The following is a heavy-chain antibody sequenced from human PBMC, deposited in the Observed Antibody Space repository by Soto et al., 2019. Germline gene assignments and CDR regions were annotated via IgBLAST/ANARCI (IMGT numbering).Heavy chain of an antibody. CDR1: GYTFTSYA. Sequence: ASVKVSCKASGYTFTSYAMHWVRQAPGQRLEWMGWINAGNGNTKYSQKFQGRVTITRDTSASTAYMELSSLRSEDTAVYYCARDGYDFWSGSMAYYYYGMDAWGQGTTVTVSS. V-gene: IGHV1-3*01. D-gene: IGHD3-3*01. J-gene: IGHJ6*02. CDR2: INAGNGNT. CDR3: ARDGYDFWSGSMAYYYYGMDA.